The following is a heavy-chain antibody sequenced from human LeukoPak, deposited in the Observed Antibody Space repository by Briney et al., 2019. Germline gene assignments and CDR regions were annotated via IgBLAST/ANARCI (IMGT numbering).Heavy chain of an antibody. CDR3: ARDRDGGFAIDI. V-gene: IGHV3-64*01. J-gene: IGHJ3*02. D-gene: IGHD2-15*01. CDR2: IMPSGENR. Sequence: GGSLRLSCAASGFSFSNYVMLWVRQAPGKGLEYVSAIMPSGENRGYANSMKGRFTISRDNSKNTLYLQMGSLRAEDMAIYDCARDRDGGFAIDIWGQGTLVTVSS. CDR1: GFSFSNYV.